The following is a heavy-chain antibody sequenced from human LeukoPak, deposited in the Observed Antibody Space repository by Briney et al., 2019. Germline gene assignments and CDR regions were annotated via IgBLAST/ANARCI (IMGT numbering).Heavy chain of an antibody. CDR3: ATNSGSPGGY. J-gene: IGHJ4*02. CDR2: IWFDGSNK. V-gene: IGHV3-33*01. D-gene: IGHD5-12*01. Sequence: GRSLRLSCAASGFTFSDYTIHWVRQAPGKGREWVAGIWFDGSNKYYADSVKGRFTISRDNSKNTLYLQMNSLRAADTAMYYCATNSGSPGGYWGQGTLVTVSS. CDR1: GFTFSDYT.